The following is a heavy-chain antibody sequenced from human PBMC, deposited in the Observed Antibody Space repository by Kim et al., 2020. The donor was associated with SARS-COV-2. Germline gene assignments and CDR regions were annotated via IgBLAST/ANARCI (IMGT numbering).Heavy chain of an antibody. J-gene: IGHJ2*01. D-gene: IGHD3-10*01. CDR3: VRERWFGEHWYFDL. Sequence: GGSLRLSCTASDFTLGSYGMNWVRQAPGKGLEWVAVMGKGDSLRCYKDSVPGRVIISRDSSDSTLHLQMSSLRLEDTAVYYCVRERWFGEHWYFDLWGSGTLVRVSS. V-gene: IGHV3-33*01. CDR2: MGKGDSLR. CDR1: DFTLGSYG.